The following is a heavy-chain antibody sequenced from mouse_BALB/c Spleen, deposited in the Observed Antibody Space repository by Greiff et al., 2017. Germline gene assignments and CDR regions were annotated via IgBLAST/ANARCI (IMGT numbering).Heavy chain of an antibody. J-gene: IGHJ3*01. Sequence: EVKLLESGGGLVQPGGSLKLSCAASGFDFSRYWMSWVRQAPGKGLEWIGEINPDSSTINYTPSLKDKFIISRDNAKNTLYLQMSNVRSEDTALYYCARRIFYDGSLAYWGQGTLVTVSA. CDR3: ARRIFYDGSLAY. D-gene: IGHD2-3*01. CDR2: INPDSSTI. V-gene: IGHV4-1*02. CDR1: GFDFSRYW.